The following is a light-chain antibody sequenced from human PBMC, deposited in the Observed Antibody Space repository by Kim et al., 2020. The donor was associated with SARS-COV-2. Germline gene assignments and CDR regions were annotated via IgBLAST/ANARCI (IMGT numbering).Light chain of an antibody. CDR3: LLSYSGVWV. V-gene: IGLV7-46*01. CDR1: TGPVTSSHF. Sequence: PGWTVTLTCSSSTGPVTSSHFPYWFQQRPGQAPRTLISDTTNTHSWTPARFSGSLLGDKAALTLSGAQPEDEADYYCLLSYSGVWVFGGGTRLTVL. CDR2: DTT. J-gene: IGLJ3*02.